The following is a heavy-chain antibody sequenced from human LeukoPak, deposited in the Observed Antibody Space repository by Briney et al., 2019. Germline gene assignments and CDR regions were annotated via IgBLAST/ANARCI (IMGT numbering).Heavy chain of an antibody. CDR3: ARGATYYYDSSGYYYPRGYFDY. CDR1: GYTFTSYG. D-gene: IGHD3-22*01. V-gene: IGHV1-18*01. Sequence: ASVKVSCKASGYTFTSYGISWVRQAPGQGLEWMGWISAYNGNTNYAQKLQSRVTMTTDTSTSTAYMELRSLRSDYTAVYYCARGATYYYDSSGYYYPRGYFDYWGQGTLVTVSS. J-gene: IGHJ4*02. CDR2: ISAYNGNT.